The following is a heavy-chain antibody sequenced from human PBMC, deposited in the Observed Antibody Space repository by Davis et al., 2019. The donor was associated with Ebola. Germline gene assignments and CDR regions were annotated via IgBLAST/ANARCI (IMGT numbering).Heavy chain of an antibody. CDR2: ISWNSGSI. CDR3: AKDSSSSYYYYYGMDV. J-gene: IGHJ6*02. CDR1: GFTFDDYA. V-gene: IGHV3-9*01. Sequence: GGSLRLSCAASGFTFDDYAMHWVRQAPGKGLEWVSGISWNSGSIGYADSVKGRFTISRDNAKNSLYLQMNSLRAEDTALCYCAKDSSSSYYYYYGMDVWGQGTTVTVSS. D-gene: IGHD6-6*01.